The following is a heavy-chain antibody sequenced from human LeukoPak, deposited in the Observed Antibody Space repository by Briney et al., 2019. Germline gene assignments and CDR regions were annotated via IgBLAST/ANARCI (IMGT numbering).Heavy chain of an antibody. V-gene: IGHV3-11*01. Sequence: GGSLRLSCAASGFTFSDYYMSWIRQAPGKGLEWVSYISSSGSTIYYADSVKGRFTISRDNAKNSLYLQMNSLRAEDTAVYYCARDSDYGLDAFDIWGQGTMVTVSS. D-gene: IGHD4/OR15-4a*01. J-gene: IGHJ3*02. CDR1: GFTFSDYY. CDR2: ISSSGSTI. CDR3: ARDSDYGLDAFDI.